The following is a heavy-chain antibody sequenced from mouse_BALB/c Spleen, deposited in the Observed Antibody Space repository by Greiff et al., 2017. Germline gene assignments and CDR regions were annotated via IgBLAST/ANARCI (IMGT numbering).Heavy chain of an antibody. J-gene: IGHJ4*01. CDR2: IWGGGST. CDR1: GFSLSSYS. D-gene: IGHD1-1*01. CDR3: AIFITTVVAPNWYAMDY. Sequence: VQLQESGPGLVAPSQSLSITCTVSGFSLSSYSVHWVRQPPGKGLEWLGMIWGGGSTDYNSALKSRLSISKDNTKSQVFLKMNSLQTDDTAMYYGAIFITTVVAPNWYAMDYWGQGTSVTVSS. V-gene: IGHV2-6-4*01.